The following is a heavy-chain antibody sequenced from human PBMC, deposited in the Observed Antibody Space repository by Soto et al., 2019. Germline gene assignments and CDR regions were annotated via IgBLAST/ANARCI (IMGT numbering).Heavy chain of an antibody. V-gene: IGHV3-30*18. CDR1: GFTFSSYG. Sequence: GGSLRLSCAASGFTFSSYGMHWVRQAPGKGLEWVAVISYDGSNKYYADSVKGRFTISRDNSKNTLYLQMNSLRAEDTAVYYCAKDKPPMVRGVKRYYGMDVWGQGTTVTVSS. CDR3: AKDKPPMVRGVKRYYGMDV. J-gene: IGHJ6*02. D-gene: IGHD3-10*01. CDR2: ISYDGSNK.